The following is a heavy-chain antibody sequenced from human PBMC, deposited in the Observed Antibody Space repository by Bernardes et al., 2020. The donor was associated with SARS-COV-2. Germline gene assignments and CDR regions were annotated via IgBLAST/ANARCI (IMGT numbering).Heavy chain of an antibody. CDR3: VKDYIVGDSLWYFDL. CDR2: VAGDGSSL. D-gene: IGHD3-16*02. Sequence: GYLSRSREGSGFSLSRYAMGWVRPPPGRGLEWVSGVAGDGSSLSYGDSVKGRFTLSKDSSKNIVYLQMTSLTVEDTAVYYCVKDYIVGDSLWYFDLWGRGTAVTVSS. V-gene: IGHV3-23*01. J-gene: IGHJ2*01. CDR1: GFSLSRYA.